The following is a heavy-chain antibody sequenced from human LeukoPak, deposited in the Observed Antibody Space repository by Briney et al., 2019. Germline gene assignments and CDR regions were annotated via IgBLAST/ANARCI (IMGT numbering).Heavy chain of an antibody. V-gene: IGHV3-7*01. CDR3: ARQGRILWFGEDNNHYYYYYMDV. CDR1: GFTFSSYG. Sequence: GGTLRLSCAASGFTFSSYGMSWVRQAPGKGLEWVANIKEDGSEKKYVDSVKGRFTISRDNAKNSLYLQMNSLRAEDTAVYYCARQGRILWFGEDNNHYYYYYMDVWGKGTTVTISS. J-gene: IGHJ6*03. D-gene: IGHD3-10*01. CDR2: IKEDGSEK.